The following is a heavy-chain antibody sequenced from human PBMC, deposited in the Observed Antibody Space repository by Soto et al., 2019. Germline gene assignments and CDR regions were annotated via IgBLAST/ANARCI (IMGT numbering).Heavy chain of an antibody. V-gene: IGHV3-7*01. Sequence: EVQLVESGGGLVQPGGSLRLSCVGSGFRISNYFMSWVRQAPGKGLEWVANIKEDGSEKYYVESVKGRFTISRDNAKNSWYQQVKSLRDDDTAVYYGARPRFRGMEVWGQGTTVTVSS. CDR2: IKEDGSEK. J-gene: IGHJ6*02. CDR1: GFRISNYF. D-gene: IGHD3-10*01. CDR3: ARPRFRGMEV.